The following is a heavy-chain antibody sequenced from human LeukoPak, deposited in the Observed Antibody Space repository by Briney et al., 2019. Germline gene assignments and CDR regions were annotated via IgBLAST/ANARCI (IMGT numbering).Heavy chain of an antibody. CDR2: IYHSGST. D-gene: IGHD4-17*01. V-gene: IGHV4-30-2*01. CDR3: ARDVATYGDYSNWYFDL. J-gene: IGHJ2*01. CDR1: GGSFSGYS. Sequence: SETLSLTCAVYGGSFSGYSWSWIRQPPGKGLEWIGYIYHSGSTYYNPSLKSRVTISVDRSKNQFSLKLSSVTAADTAVYYCARDVATYGDYSNWYFDLWGRGTLVTVSS.